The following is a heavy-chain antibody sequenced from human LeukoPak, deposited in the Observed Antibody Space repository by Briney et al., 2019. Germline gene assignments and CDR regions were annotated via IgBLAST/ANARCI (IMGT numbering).Heavy chain of an antibody. CDR2: IYTSGST. J-gene: IGHJ6*03. V-gene: IGHV4-4*07. D-gene: IGHD6-6*01. CDR1: GGSISSYY. Sequence: SETLSLTCTVSGGSISSYYWGWIRQPAGKGLEWIGRIYTSGSTNYNPSLKSRVTMSVDTSKNQFSLKLSSVTAADTAVYYCARGAARPPFYYYYYYMDVWGKGTTVTVSS. CDR3: ARGAARPPFYYYYYYMDV.